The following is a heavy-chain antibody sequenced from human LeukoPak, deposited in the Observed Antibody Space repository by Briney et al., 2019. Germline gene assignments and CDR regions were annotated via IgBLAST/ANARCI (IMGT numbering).Heavy chain of an antibody. D-gene: IGHD4-17*01. J-gene: IGHJ4*02. Sequence: PSETLSLTCTVSGGSISSSSYYWGWIRQPPGKGLEWIGSIYHSGSTNYNPSLKSRVTISVDTSKNQFSLKLYSVTAADTAVYYCARGGDYGDYVFHYWGQGTLVTVSS. CDR2: IYHSGST. CDR1: GGSISSSSYY. CDR3: ARGGDYGDYVFHY. V-gene: IGHV4-39*07.